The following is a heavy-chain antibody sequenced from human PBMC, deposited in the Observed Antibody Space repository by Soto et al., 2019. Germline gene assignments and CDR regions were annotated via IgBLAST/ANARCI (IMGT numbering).Heavy chain of an antibody. J-gene: IGHJ3*02. CDR1: GFTFSSYW. Sequence: GGSLRLSCAASGFTFSSYWMHWVRQAPGKGLVWVSRINSDGSSTSYADSVKGRFTISRDNAKNTLYLQMNSLRAEDTAVYYCARVHSGSYTAEAFDIWGQGTMVTVSS. CDR2: INSDGSST. CDR3: ARVHSGSYTAEAFDI. D-gene: IGHD1-26*01. V-gene: IGHV3-74*01.